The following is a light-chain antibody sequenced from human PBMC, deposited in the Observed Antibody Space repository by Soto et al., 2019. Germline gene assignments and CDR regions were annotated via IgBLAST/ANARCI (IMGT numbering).Light chain of an antibody. CDR2: GAS. CDR3: QQYHNWPPQYT. J-gene: IGKJ2*01. V-gene: IGKV3-15*01. CDR1: QTVASN. Sequence: EIVMTQSPASLSVSPGDGATLSCRASQTVASNLAWYQQKPGQGPRLLILGASTRAAGVPARFSGSGSGTDFALPISSLQSEDFAVYYCQQYHNWPPQYTFGQGTKLQIK.